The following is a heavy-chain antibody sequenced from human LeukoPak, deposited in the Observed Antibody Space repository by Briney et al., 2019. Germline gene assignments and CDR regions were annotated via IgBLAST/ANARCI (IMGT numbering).Heavy chain of an antibody. V-gene: IGHV3-74*01. CDR1: GFPFSNFW. CDR3: ARGNYGLDV. J-gene: IGHJ6*02. Sequence: GGSLRLSCAASGFPFSNFWMYWVRQAPGRGLVWVSRISGDGSSTNYADSVKGRFTISRDNAKNTLYLQVNSLRAEDTAVYYCARGNYGLDVWGQGTTVTVSS. CDR2: ISGDGSST.